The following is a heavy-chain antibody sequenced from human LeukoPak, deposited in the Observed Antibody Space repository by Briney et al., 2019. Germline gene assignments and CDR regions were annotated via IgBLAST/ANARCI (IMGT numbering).Heavy chain of an antibody. CDR1: GFTFSTFW. Sequence: GGSLRLSCATSGFTFSTFWMHWVRQAPGKGLVWVSRINHDGSSTNYADSVKGRFTISRDNAKNSLYLQMNSLRAEDTAVYYCANWAGTAAGFNGPFDFWGQGTLVTVSS. J-gene: IGHJ4*02. V-gene: IGHV3-74*01. CDR3: ANWAGTAAGFNGPFDF. D-gene: IGHD6-13*01. CDR2: INHDGSST.